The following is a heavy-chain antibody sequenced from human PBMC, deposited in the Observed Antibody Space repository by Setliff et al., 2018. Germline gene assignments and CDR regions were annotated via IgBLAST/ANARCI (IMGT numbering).Heavy chain of an antibody. D-gene: IGHD3-10*01. CDR3: AKNGFGVVALGVNNWFDP. V-gene: IGHV3-23*01. CDR2: ISGSGGST. CDR1: RFTFSSYA. J-gene: IGHJ5*02. Sequence: GGSLRLSCAASRFTFSSYAMSWVRQAPGKGLEWVSVISGSGGSTYYADSVKGRFTISRDNSKNTLYLQMNSLRAEDTAVYYCAKNGFGVVALGVNNWFDPWGQGTLVTVSS.